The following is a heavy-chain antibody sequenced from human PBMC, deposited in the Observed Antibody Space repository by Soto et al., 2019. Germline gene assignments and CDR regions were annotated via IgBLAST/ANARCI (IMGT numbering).Heavy chain of an antibody. V-gene: IGHV3-11*01. Sequence: QVQLVESGGGLVKPGGSLRLSCAASGFTFSDYYMSWIRQAPGKGLEWVSYISSSGSTIYYADSVKGRFTISRDNAKNSLYLQMNSVRAEDTAVYYCARDRSPRYCSGGSCYEAPEYYFDYWGQGTLVTVSS. CDR3: ARDRSPRYCSGGSCYEAPEYYFDY. CDR2: ISSSGSTI. CDR1: GFTFSDYY. D-gene: IGHD2-15*01. J-gene: IGHJ4*02.